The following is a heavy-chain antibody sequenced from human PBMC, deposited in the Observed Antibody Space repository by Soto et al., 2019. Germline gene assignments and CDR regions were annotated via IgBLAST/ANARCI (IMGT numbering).Heavy chain of an antibody. Sequence: EVQLSESGGGLVQPGGSLRLSCAASEFSFNHYAMSWVRQAPGKGLDWVSAISGSGDETYYADSVKSRFTISRDKTKNTVYMQMNSLGVEDTAVYYCASGDGVGVSMGRNWFGCCGNETLVIVSS. D-gene: IGHD3-3*02. CDR1: EFSFNHYA. CDR3: ASGDGVGVSMGRNWFGC. J-gene: IGHJ5*01. CDR2: ISGSGDET. V-gene: IGHV3-23*01.